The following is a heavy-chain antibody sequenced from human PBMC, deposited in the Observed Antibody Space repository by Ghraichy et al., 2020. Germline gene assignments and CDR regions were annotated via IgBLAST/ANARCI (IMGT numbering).Heavy chain of an antibody. CDR2: IYSGGST. CDR1: GFTVSSNY. Sequence: GSLRLSCAASGFTVSSNYMSWVRQAPGKGLEWVSVIYSGGSTYYADSVKGRFTISRDNSKNTLYLQMNSLRAEDTAVYYCVREGGGGSYPHHYFDYWGQGTLVTVSS. CDR3: VREGGGGSYPHHYFDY. V-gene: IGHV3-53*01. D-gene: IGHD1-26*01. J-gene: IGHJ4*02.